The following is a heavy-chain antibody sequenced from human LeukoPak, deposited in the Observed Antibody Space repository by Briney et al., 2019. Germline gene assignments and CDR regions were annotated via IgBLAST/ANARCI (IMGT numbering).Heavy chain of an antibody. J-gene: IGHJ4*01. CDR1: GFTFSNYW. V-gene: IGHV3-74*01. CDR2: INSDGSST. CDR3: ARGTYGAQDIFDC. D-gene: IGHD2-15*01. Sequence: SGGSLRLSCAASGFTFSNYWMHWVRQVPGKGLFWVSRINSDGSSTTYADSVKGRFTISRDNAKNSLYLQMNSLRAEDTAVYYCARGTYGAQDIFDCWGQGGLVSVSS.